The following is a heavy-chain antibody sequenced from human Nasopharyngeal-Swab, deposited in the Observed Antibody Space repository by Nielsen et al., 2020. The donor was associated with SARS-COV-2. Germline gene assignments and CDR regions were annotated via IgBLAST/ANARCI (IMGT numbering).Heavy chain of an antibody. CDR3: AREYSGSWYRGFDY. CDR2: IYYSGST. CDR1: GGSISSSSYY. J-gene: IGHJ4*02. Sequence: SETLSLTCTVSGGSISSSSYYWGWIRQPPGKGLEWIGSIYYSGSTYYNPSLKSRVTISVDTSKNQFSLKLSSVTAADTAVYYCAREYSGSWYRGFDYWGQGTLVTVSS. V-gene: IGHV4-39*07. D-gene: IGHD6-13*01.